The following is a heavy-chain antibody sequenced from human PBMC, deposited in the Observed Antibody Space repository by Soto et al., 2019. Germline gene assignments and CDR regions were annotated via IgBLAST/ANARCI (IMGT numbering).Heavy chain of an antibody. Sequence: QVQLVESGGGVVQPGRSLRLSCAASGFTFSSHGMHWVRQAAGKGLEWVAVLSHDGSDKYYADSVKGRFTISRDNSKNTLYVQMNSLRAEDTAMYYCARDRRGSWTFDYWGQGALVTVSS. D-gene: IGHD6-13*01. CDR2: LSHDGSDK. CDR3: ARDRRGSWTFDY. CDR1: GFTFSSHG. J-gene: IGHJ4*02. V-gene: IGHV3-30*03.